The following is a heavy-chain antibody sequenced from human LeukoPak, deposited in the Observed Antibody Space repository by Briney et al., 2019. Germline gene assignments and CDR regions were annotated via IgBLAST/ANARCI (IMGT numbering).Heavy chain of an antibody. CDR2: IYPGDSDT. Sequence: GESLKISCKGSGYSFTSYWIGWVRQMPGKGLEWMGIIYPGDSDTRYSPSFQGQVTISADKSISTAYLQWSSLKASDTAMYYCARYSLTGYYYYYYYGMDVWGQGTTVTVSS. CDR3: ARYSLTGYYYYYYYGMDV. CDR1: GYSFTSYW. V-gene: IGHV5-51*01. J-gene: IGHJ6*02. D-gene: IGHD3-9*01.